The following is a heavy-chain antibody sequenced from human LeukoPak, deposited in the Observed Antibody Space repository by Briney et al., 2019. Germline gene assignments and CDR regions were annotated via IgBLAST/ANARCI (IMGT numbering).Heavy chain of an antibody. CDR2: ISYDGSNK. CDR3: ARDLAHDFWSGYYKTYYYYYYGMDV. V-gene: IGHV3-30*03. J-gene: IGHJ6*02. Sequence: GGSLRLSCAASGFTFSSYGMHWVRQAPGKGLEWVAVISYDGSNKYYADSVKGRFTITRDNSKTSLYLQMNSLRAEDTAVYYCARDLAHDFWSGYYKTYYYYYYGMDVWGQGATVTVSS. CDR1: GFTFSSYG. D-gene: IGHD3-3*01.